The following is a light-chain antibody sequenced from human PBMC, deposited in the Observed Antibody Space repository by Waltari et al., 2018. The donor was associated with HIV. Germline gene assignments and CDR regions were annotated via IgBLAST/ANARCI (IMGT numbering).Light chain of an antibody. V-gene: IGLV2-14*01. Sequence: QSALTQPRSVSGSPGQSVTISFTGTSSDVGCYNYVSCYQQHPGKAPNRMVYDVSNRPSGVSNRFSGSKSGNTASLTISGLQAEDEADYYFSSYTSSSTLYVFGTGTKVTVL. CDR2: DVS. CDR1: SSDVGCYNY. CDR3: SSYTSSSTLYV. J-gene: IGLJ1*01.